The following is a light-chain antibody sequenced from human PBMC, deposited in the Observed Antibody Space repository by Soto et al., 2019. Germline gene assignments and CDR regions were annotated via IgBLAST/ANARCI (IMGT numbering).Light chain of an antibody. CDR1: QSVPSSY. Sequence: EIVLTQSPGTLSLSPGERATLSCRTSQSVPSSYFAWYQQKPGQAPRLLIYGASSRATGIPNRFSGSGSGTDFTLAINRLEPEDFAVYYCLQFGNSLYTFGQGTKVDIK. CDR3: LQFGNSLYT. J-gene: IGKJ2*01. CDR2: GAS. V-gene: IGKV3-20*01.